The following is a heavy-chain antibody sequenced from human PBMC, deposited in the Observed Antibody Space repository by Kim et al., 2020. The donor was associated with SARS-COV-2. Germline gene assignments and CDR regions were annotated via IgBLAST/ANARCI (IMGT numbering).Heavy chain of an antibody. V-gene: IGHV3-21*01. D-gene: IGHD6-13*01. CDR3: ARRQQLENGFYYYGMDV. CDR1: GFTFSSYS. CDR2: ITRSSSYK. J-gene: IGHJ6*01. Sequence: GGSLRLSCAASGFTFSSYSMNWVRQAPGKGLEWVSSITRSSSYKYYTDSVKGRFTISRDNAKNSLYLQMNSLRAEDTAVYYCARRQQLENGFYYYGMDVWRPATTVTVSS.